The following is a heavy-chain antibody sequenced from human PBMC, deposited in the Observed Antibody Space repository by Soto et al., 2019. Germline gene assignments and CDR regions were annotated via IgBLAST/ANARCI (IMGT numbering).Heavy chain of an antibody. Sequence: EVQLVESGGGLKQPGESLRLSCAASGFTFRNYDMHWVRQVTGKGLEWVSGIGTTGDTYYPGYVKGRFTISREKAKTSMYLQMSSLRPEDTAVYFCARVRGLQVVDWYFDLWGRCSLVTVSS. CDR2: IGTTGDT. D-gene: IGHD2-15*01. J-gene: IGHJ2*01. CDR1: GFTFRNYD. V-gene: IGHV3-13*01. CDR3: ARVRGLQVVDWYFDL.